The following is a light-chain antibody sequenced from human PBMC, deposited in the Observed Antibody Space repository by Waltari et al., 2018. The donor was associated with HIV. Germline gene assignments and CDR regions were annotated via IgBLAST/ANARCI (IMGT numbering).Light chain of an antibody. CDR1: CSNIGSDF. CDR2: SND. CDR3: TTWDSSVTAWV. Sequence: QSVLTQPPSASGTPGQRVTISCSGRCSNIGSDFVSWYQQLQGTAPKLLIYSNDQRPSGVPDRFSGSKSGTSASLAISGLRSEDEADYYCTTWDSSVTAWVFGGGTKLTVL. J-gene: IGLJ3*02. V-gene: IGLV1-47*02.